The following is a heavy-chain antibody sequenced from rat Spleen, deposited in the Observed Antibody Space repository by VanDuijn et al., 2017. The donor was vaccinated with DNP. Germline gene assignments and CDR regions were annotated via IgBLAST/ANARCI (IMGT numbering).Heavy chain of an antibody. D-gene: IGHD1-1*01. Sequence: EVQLVESDGGLVQPGRSLKLSCAASGFTFSDYYMAWVRQAPTKGLEWVATISYDGSSTYYRDSVKGRFTISRDNAKSTLYLQMDSLRSEDTATYYCARQGKLSRYYSGDDVMDAWGQGASVTVSS. CDR1: GFTFSDYY. CDR3: ARQGKLSRYYSGDDVMDA. V-gene: IGHV5-29*01. CDR2: ISYDGSST. J-gene: IGHJ4*01.